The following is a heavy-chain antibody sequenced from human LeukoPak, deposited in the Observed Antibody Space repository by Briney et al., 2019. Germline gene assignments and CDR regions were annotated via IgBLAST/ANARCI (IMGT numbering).Heavy chain of an antibody. CDR3: AKAEVQWLVLFRYFDY. V-gene: IGHV3-23*01. CDR1: GFTSSSYA. D-gene: IGHD6-19*01. J-gene: IGHJ4*02. Sequence: QPGGSLRLACAGSGFTSSSYAMSWIRQAPGKGLEWVSGISGSGSSPYYADSVKGRFTISRDNSKNTLHLQMNSLKAEDTAVYYCAKAEVQWLVLFRYFDYWGQGTLVTVSS. CDR2: ISGSGSSP.